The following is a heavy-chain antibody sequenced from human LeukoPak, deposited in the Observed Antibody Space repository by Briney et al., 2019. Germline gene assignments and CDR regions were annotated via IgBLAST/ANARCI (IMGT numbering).Heavy chain of an antibody. J-gene: IGHJ3*02. CDR2: IYYSGST. CDR3: ARGEYDFWSGPMGVNAFDI. Sequence: SETLSLTCTVSGGSISSYYWSWILQPPGKGLEWIGYIYYSGSTNYNPSLKSRVTISVDTSKNQFSLKLSSVTAADTAVYYCARGEYDFWSGPMGVNAFDIWGQGTMVTVSS. V-gene: IGHV4-59*01. CDR1: GGSISSYY. D-gene: IGHD3-3*01.